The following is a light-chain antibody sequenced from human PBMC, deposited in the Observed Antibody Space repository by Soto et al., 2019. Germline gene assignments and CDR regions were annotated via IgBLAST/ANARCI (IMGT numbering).Light chain of an antibody. V-gene: IGKV3-11*01. Sequence: EIVLTQSPATLSLSPGERATLSCRASQSVSSYLAWYQQRPGQVPRLLIYDASNRATGIPARFSGSGSGTEFTLTISSLEPEDFAVYYCQQRTNWPLSFGGGNKVEIK. CDR1: QSVSSY. CDR3: QQRTNWPLS. J-gene: IGKJ4*01. CDR2: DAS.